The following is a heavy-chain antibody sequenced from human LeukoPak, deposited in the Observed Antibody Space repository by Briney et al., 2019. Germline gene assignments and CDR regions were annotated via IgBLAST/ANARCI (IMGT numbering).Heavy chain of an antibody. CDR3: ARQDRITNSIDAFDI. D-gene: IGHD1-1*01. V-gene: IGHV4-39*07. Sequence: PSETLSLTCTVSGGSISVNRYYWGWIRQPPGKGPEWLGSMYYSGNTYYNPSLRSRVTISVDTSKNQFSLRLCSVTAADTAVYYCARQDRITNSIDAFDIWGQGTMVTVSS. CDR1: GGSISVNRYY. J-gene: IGHJ3*02. CDR2: MYYSGNT.